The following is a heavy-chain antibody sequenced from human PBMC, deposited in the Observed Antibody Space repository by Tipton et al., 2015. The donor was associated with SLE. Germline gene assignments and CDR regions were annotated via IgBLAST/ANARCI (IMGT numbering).Heavy chain of an antibody. Sequence: QVQLMQSGGGVVQSGRYLRLSCTASGFTFGNYGMHWVRRAPGKGLEWVAVIWYDGSSRYHVDSVKGRFTISRDNSKNTLYLEMNSLRADDTAVYYCARAGGRFLIAEYPGDYWGQGTLVTVSS. CDR1: GFTFGNYG. D-gene: IGHD3-16*01. V-gene: IGHV3-33*01. J-gene: IGHJ4*02. CDR2: IWYDGSSR. CDR3: ARAGGRFLIAEYPGDY.